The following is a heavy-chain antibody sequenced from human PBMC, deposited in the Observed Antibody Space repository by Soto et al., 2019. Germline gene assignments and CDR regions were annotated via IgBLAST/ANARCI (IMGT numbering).Heavy chain of an antibody. D-gene: IGHD3-9*01. CDR3: ARSQYYDILTGYIRYYGMDV. J-gene: IGHJ6*02. CDR2: ISSSGSTI. CDR1: GFTFSDYY. V-gene: IGHV3-11*01. Sequence: GGSLRLSCAASGFTFSDYYMSWIRQAPGKGLEWVSYISSSGSTIYYADSVKGRFTISRDNAKNSLYLQMNSLRAEDTAVYYCARSQYYDILTGYIRYYGMDVWGQGTTVTVSS.